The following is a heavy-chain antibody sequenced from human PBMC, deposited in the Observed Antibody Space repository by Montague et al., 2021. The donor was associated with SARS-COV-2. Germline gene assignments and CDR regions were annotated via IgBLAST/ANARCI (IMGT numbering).Heavy chain of an antibody. V-gene: IGHV4-39*07. J-gene: IGHJ6*02. CDR2: IYYSGST. CDR3: ARDATVTTFYYYGMDV. CDR1: GGSISTSYY. Sequence: SETLSLTCTVSGGSISTSYYWGWIRQPPGKGLKWIGSIYYSGSTYYNPSLKSRVTISVDTSKNQFSLKLSSVTAADTAVYYCARDATVTTFYYYGMDVWGQGTTVTVSS. D-gene: IGHD4-17*01.